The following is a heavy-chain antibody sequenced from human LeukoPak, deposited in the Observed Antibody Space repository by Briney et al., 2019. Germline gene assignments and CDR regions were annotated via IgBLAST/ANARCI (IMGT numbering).Heavy chain of an antibody. J-gene: IGHJ4*02. D-gene: IGHD3-3*01. CDR2: IKSKADGGTT. CDR3: NTVQAFWSGYSVN. Sequence: KSGGSLRLSCAASGFTFSNAWMSWVRQGPGKGLEWVGRIKSKADGGTTDYAAPVKGRFTISRDDSKNTLYLQVNSLKTEDTAVYYCNTVQAFWSGYSVNWGQGTLVTVSS. CDR1: GFTFSNAW. V-gene: IGHV3-15*01.